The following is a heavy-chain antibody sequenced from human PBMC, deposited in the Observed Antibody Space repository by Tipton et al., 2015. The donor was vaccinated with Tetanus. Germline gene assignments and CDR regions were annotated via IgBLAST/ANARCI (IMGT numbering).Heavy chain of an antibody. CDR2: IYYSGST. V-gene: IGHV4-39*07. CDR3: ARDQARGARGWNYFDY. J-gene: IGHJ4*02. Sequence: GLVKPSETLSLTCTVSGGSISGRSSYWGWIRQPPGKGLEWIGDIYYSGSTYYNPSLKSRVTISVDTSKNQFSLKLNSVTAADTAVYYCARDQARGARGWNYFDYWGQGTLVTVSS. D-gene: IGHD1-26*01. CDR1: GGSISGRSSY.